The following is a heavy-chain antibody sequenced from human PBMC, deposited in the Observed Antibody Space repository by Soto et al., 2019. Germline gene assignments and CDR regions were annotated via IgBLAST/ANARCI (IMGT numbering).Heavy chain of an antibody. V-gene: IGHV3-53*01. J-gene: IGHJ5*02. D-gene: IGHD6-19*01. Sequence: EVQLVESGGGLIQPGGSLRLSCAASGFTVSSNYMTWVRQAPGKGLEWVSVIHSDGATYYADSVKGRFTISRDTSQNTLHLQMSSLRAEDTAVYDCARGYGGAVAANWFDPWGQGTLVTVSS. CDR3: ARGYGGAVAANWFDP. CDR2: IHSDGAT. CDR1: GFTVSSNY.